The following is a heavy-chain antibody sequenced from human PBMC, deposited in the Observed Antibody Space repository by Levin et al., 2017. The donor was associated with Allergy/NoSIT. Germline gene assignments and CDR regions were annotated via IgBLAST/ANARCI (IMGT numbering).Heavy chain of an antibody. J-gene: IGHJ3*02. CDR3: ARDSRAVTTSGAFDI. Sequence: KISCKASGGTFSSYAISWVRQAPGQGLEWMGGIIPIFGTANYAQKFQGRVTITADESTSTAYMELSSLRSEDTAVYYCARDSRAVTTSGAFDIWGQGTMVTVSS. CDR2: IIPIFGTA. V-gene: IGHV1-69*01. CDR1: GGTFSSYA. D-gene: IGHD4-17*01.